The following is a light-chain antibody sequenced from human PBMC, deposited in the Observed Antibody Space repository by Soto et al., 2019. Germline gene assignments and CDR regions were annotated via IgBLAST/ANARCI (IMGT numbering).Light chain of an antibody. CDR3: QLYSTYPLT. CDR2: KAS. Sequence: DIQMTQSPSTLSASVGDRVTITCRASQSVTTWLAWYQQKPGKAPKLLIYKASNLESGLPSRFTGSGSGTEFTLTIISLQSDDFATYYCQLYSTYPLTFGHGTRLEMK. J-gene: IGKJ5*01. CDR1: QSVTTW. V-gene: IGKV1-5*03.